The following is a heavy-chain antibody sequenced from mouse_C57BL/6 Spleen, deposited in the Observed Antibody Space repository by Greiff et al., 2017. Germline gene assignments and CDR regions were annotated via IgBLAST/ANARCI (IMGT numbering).Heavy chain of an antibody. CDR3: TRGGLDGYPYYAMDY. CDR1: GYTFTSYW. Sequence: EVQLQQSGTVLARPGASVQMSCKTSGYTFTSYWMHWVKQRPGQGLEWIGAIYPGNSDTSYNQKFKGKAKLTAVTSASTAYMELSSLTNEDSAVYYCTRGGLDGYPYYAMDYWGQGTSVTVSS. V-gene: IGHV1-5*01. D-gene: IGHD2-3*01. CDR2: IYPGNSDT. J-gene: IGHJ4*01.